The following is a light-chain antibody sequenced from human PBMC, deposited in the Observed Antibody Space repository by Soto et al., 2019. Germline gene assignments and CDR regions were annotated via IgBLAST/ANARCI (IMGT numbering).Light chain of an antibody. J-gene: IGLJ3*02. CDR2: EVT. Sequence: QSALTQPPSASGSPGQSVTISCTGTSSDVGAYKYVSWYQQYPGKAPKLMIYEVTKRPSGVPDRFSGSKSGNTASLTVSGLQAEDEADYYCTSYVGNDIGVFGGGIKLTVL. CDR3: TSYVGNDIGV. V-gene: IGLV2-8*01. CDR1: SSDVGAYKY.